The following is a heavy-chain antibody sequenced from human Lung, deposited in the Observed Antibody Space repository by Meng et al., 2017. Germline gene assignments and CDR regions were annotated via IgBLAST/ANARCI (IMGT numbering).Heavy chain of an antibody. J-gene: IGHJ4*02. CDR1: GFYFPNAW. Sequence: VLLWEYGGGSAKPGESLRRSGESSGFYFPNAWMSWVRQGPGKGLEWVARIKSKTDGETPDYAAPVKGRFTISRDDSKNRLYLQMNSLKTEDTAVYYCNWNDLGGYWGQGALVTVSS. CDR3: NWNDLGGY. V-gene: IGHV3-15*01. CDR2: IKSKTDGETP. D-gene: IGHD1-1*01.